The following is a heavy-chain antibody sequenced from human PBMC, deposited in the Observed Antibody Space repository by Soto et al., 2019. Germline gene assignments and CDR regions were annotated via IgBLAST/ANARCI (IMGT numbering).Heavy chain of an antibody. Sequence: SETLSLTCSVSGGSVSYNSYYCGWIRQPPGKGLEWVGGIFYTGTTYYNPSLKDRLSISVDTSKNSFSLNLTSVTAADTAVYFCARLVVVAPVANVWGQGALVTVSS. V-gene: IGHV4-39*01. CDR3: ARLVVVAPVANV. D-gene: IGHD2-21*01. J-gene: IGHJ4*02. CDR1: GGSVSYNSYY. CDR2: IFYTGTT.